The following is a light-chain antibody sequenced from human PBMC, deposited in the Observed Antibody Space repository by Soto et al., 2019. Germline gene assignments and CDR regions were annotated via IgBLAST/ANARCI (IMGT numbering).Light chain of an antibody. V-gene: IGKV3-11*01. J-gene: IGKJ3*01. CDR2: DAS. CDR3: QQRSNWPLT. Sequence: EIVLTQSPATLSLSPGEGASLSCRASQSVNSNYLAWYQQKPGQAPRLLIYDASNRATGIPARFSGSGSGTDFTLTISSLEPEDFAVYYCQQRSNWPLTFGPGTKVDIK. CDR1: QSVNSNY.